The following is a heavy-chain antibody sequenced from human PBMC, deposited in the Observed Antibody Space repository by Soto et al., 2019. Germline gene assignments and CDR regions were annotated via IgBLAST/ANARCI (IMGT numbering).Heavy chain of an antibody. CDR1: GFTFSSYA. J-gene: IGHJ3*02. CDR3: AKDGRRSSSWYGASDI. V-gene: IGHV3-23*01. CDR2: ISGSGGST. Sequence: GGSLRLSCAASGFTFSSYAMSWVRQAPGKGLEWVSAISGSGGSTYYADSVKVRFTISRDNSKNTLYLQMNSLRAEDTAVDYCAKDGRRSSSWYGASDIWGQGPMVTVSS. D-gene: IGHD6-13*01.